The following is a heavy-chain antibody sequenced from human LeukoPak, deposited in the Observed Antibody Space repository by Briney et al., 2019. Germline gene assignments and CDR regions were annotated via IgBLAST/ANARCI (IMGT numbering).Heavy chain of an antibody. J-gene: IGHJ6*02. CDR2: ISAYNGNT. V-gene: IGHV1-18*01. Sequence: GASVKVSCKASGYNITSYGISWVRQAPGQGLEWMGWISAYNGNTNYAQKLQGRVTMTTDTSTSTAYMELRSLRSDDTAVYYCARDRSSSSWSDYYYYGMDVWGQGTTVTVSS. D-gene: IGHD6-13*01. CDR1: GYNITSYG. CDR3: ARDRSSSSWSDYYYYGMDV.